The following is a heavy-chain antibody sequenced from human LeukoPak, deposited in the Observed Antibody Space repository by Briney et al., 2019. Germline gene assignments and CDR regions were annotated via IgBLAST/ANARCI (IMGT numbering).Heavy chain of an antibody. J-gene: IGHJ4*02. CDR2: IYYSGST. CDR1: GGSISSYY. D-gene: IGHD2-15*01. CDR3: ARGGYCSGGSCCFHFTP. Sequence: PSETLSLTCTVSGGSISSYYWSWIRQPPGKGLEWIGYIYYSGSTNYSPSLKSRVTISVDTSKNQFSLKLSSVTAADAAVYYCARGGYCSGGSCCFHFTPWGQGTLVTVSS. V-gene: IGHV4-59*01.